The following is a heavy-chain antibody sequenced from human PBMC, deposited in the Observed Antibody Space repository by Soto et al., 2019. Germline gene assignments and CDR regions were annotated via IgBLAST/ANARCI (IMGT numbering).Heavy chain of an antibody. CDR3: ARHGVGDILTGQPDY. CDR1: GYSFSSHW. CDR2: IYPGDSDT. D-gene: IGHD3-9*01. Sequence: GESLKISCKGSGYSFSSHWIGWVRQMPGKGLEWMGIIYPGDSDTRYSPSFQGQVTISADKSISTAYLQWSSLKASDTAMYYCARHGVGDILTGQPDYWGQGTLVTVSS. J-gene: IGHJ4*02. V-gene: IGHV5-51*01.